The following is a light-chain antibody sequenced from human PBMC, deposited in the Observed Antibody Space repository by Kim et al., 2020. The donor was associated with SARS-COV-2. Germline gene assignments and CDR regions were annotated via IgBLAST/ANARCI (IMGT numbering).Light chain of an antibody. CDR3: QQYNSYL. V-gene: IGKV1-5*01. J-gene: IGKJ1*01. Sequence: LAASVGERVTITCRASHTIYSRLAWYQQKPGEAPKLLIYDASSLESGVPSRFSGSGSGTEFTLTISSLQPDDFATYYCQQYNSYLFGQGTKVDIK. CDR1: HTIYSR. CDR2: DAS.